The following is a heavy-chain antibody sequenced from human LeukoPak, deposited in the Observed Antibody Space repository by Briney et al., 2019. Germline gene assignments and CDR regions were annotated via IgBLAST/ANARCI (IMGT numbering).Heavy chain of an antibody. J-gene: IGHJ4*02. CDR1: GFTVSDSY. Sequence: GGSLRLSCAASGFTVSDSYMSWVRQAPGKGLEWVSVIYSGGSTYYADSVKGRFTISRDTSRNTLYLQMNSLRAEDTAVYYCARAWSGTQYYFDYWGQGTLVTVSS. CDR3: ARAWSGTQYYFDY. CDR2: IYSGGST. D-gene: IGHD3-3*01. V-gene: IGHV3-66*01.